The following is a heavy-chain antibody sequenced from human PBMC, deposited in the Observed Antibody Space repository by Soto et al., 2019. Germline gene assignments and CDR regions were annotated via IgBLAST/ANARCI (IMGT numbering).Heavy chain of an antibody. Sequence: QVRLVQSGAEVKKPGASVKVSCKASGYTFISYAMHWVRQAPGQRLEWMGWINAGNGNTKYSQKFQGRVTITRDTSASTAYMELSSLRSEDTAVYYCARGPGGPDGPGDYWGQGTLVTVSS. CDR2: INAGNGNT. V-gene: IGHV1-3*01. J-gene: IGHJ4*02. D-gene: IGHD2-15*01. CDR1: GYTFISYA. CDR3: ARGPGGPDGPGDY.